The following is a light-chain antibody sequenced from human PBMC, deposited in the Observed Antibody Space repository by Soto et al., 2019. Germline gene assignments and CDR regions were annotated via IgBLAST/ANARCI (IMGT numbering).Light chain of an antibody. CDR2: GAS. J-gene: IGKJ1*01. Sequence: AIQMTQSPSSLSASVGDRVTITCRASQGIRDDLGWYQQKPGKAPKLLIYGASSLQSGVPSRFSGSGSGTDFTLTIISLQPEDFATYYCLQDYSFPRTFGQGTKVETK. V-gene: IGKV1-6*01. CDR1: QGIRDD. CDR3: LQDYSFPRT.